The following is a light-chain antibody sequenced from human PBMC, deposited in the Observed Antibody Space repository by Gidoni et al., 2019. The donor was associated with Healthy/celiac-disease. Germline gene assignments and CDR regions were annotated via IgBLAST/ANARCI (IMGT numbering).Light chain of an antibody. CDR2: GAS. V-gene: IGKV1-39*01. CDR3: QQSFSTLYT. Sequence: DIQMTQSPSSLSASVGDRVTITCRASQSISSYLNWYQQKPGKAPKLLIDGASSLQSGVPSRCSGSGSGTDFTLTISSLQPEDFATYYCQQSFSTLYTFGQGTKLEIK. J-gene: IGKJ2*01. CDR1: QSISSY.